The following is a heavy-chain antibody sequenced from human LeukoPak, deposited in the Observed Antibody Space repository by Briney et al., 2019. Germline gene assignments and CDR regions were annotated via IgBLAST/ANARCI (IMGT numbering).Heavy chain of an antibody. D-gene: IGHD5-12*01. CDR3: GGSRSRPLLPPLPKSQYYFDY. CDR2: INHSGGT. J-gene: IGHJ4*02. Sequence: SETLSLTCAVSGGSFSGYSWSWVRQPPGQGLEWIGEINHSGGTNYNPSLKSRATTLVETTNNRSSLMQRCVTASEPPAYYFGGSRSRPLLPPLPKSQYYFDYWGQGSLVTDS. CDR1: GGSFSGYS. V-gene: IGHV4-34*01.